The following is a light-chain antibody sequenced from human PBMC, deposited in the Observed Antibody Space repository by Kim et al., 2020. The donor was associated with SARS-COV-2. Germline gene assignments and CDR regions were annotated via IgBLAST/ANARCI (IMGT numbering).Light chain of an antibody. J-gene: IGKJ4*01. CDR1: QSIGNW. CDR2: SAS. V-gene: IGKV1-12*01. CDR3: QQATGFPLS. Sequence: DIQMTQSPSFVSASVGDRVTITCRASQSIGNWLAWYQQKPGKVPKLLVYSASSLQSGVPSRFSGSGSGTEFTLTIDSLQPEDFATYYCQQATGFPLSFGGGTKLEIK.